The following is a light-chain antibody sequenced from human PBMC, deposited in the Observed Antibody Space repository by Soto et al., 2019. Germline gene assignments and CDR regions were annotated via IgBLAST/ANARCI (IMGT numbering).Light chain of an antibody. Sequence: DIQMTQSPSSLSTSVRDRVTITCRASQGIGDYLAWYQQKPGEVPKLLIYAASTLQSGVPSRFSGSGSGTDFTITISSLQPEDVAAYYCQKHDRAPRTFGQGTKVEIK. CDR3: QKHDRAPRT. CDR2: AAS. J-gene: IGKJ1*01. CDR1: QGIGDY. V-gene: IGKV1-27*01.